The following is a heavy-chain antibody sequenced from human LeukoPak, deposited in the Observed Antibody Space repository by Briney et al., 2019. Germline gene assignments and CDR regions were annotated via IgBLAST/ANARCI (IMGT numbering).Heavy chain of an antibody. V-gene: IGHV1-2*02. CDR2: INPNSGGT. J-gene: IGHJ4*02. Sequence: ASVKVSCKASGYTFNGYYMHWVRQAPGQGLEWMGWINPNSGGTNYAQKFQGRVTMTRDTSITTAYMELSRLGSDDTAVYYCARGGWEVVPTNDYWGQGTLVTVSS. CDR3: ARGGWEVVPTNDY. CDR1: GYTFNGYY. D-gene: IGHD2-15*01.